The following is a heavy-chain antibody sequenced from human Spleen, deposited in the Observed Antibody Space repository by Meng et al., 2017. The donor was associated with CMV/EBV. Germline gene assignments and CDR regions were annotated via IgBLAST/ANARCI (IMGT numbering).Heavy chain of an antibody. D-gene: IGHD3-10*01. J-gene: IGHJ3*02. CDR1: GFTFDNYW. V-gene: IGHV3-7*01. Sequence: GESLKISCAASGFTFDNYWMTWVRQAPGKGLEWVANIKQDGSEKYYVDSVKGRFTISRDNAKNSLYLQMNSLRAEDTAVYYCASLYGSGSYYPFDAFDIWGQGTMVTVSS. CDR3: ASLYGSGSYYPFDAFDI. CDR2: IKQDGSEK.